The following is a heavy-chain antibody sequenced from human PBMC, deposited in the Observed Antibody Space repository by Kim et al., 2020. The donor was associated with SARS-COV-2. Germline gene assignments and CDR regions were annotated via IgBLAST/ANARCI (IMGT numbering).Heavy chain of an antibody. CDR1: GYTFTSYY. D-gene: IGHD3-9*01. CDR3: ARGYYDILTGYYQPDFDY. V-gene: IGHV1-46*01. Sequence: ASVKVSCKASGYTFTSYYMHWVRQAPGQGLEWMGIINPSGGSTSYAQKFQGRVTMTRDTSTSTVYMELSSLRSEDTAVYYCARGYYDILTGYYQPDFDYWGQGTLVTVSS. J-gene: IGHJ4*02. CDR2: INPSGGST.